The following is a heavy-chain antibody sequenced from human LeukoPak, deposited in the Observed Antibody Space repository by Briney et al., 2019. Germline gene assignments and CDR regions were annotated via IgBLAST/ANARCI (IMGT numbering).Heavy chain of an antibody. CDR1: GGSISSYY. D-gene: IGHD5-18*01. Sequence: SETLSLTCTVSGGSISSYYWSWIRQPPGKGLEWIGYIYYSGSTNYNPSLKSRVTISVDTSKNQFSLTLSSVTAADTAVYYCARDRGGYSYGPFDPWGQGTLVTVSS. J-gene: IGHJ5*02. CDR2: IYYSGST. CDR3: ARDRGGYSYGPFDP. V-gene: IGHV4-59*01.